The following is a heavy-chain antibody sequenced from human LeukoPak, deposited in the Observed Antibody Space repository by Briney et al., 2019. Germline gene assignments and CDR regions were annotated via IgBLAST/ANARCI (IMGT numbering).Heavy chain of an antibody. D-gene: IGHD5-24*01. V-gene: IGHV4-38-2*02. J-gene: IGHJ6*03. Sequence: SETLSLTCTVSGYSISSGYYWGWIRQPPGKGLEWIGSIYHSGSTYYNPSLKSRVTISVDTSKNQFSLKLSSVTAADTAVYYCARDGGSRDPYNLGRSHPLKYYMDVWGKGTTVIVSS. CDR1: GYSISSGYY. CDR3: ARDGGSRDPYNLGRSHPLKYYMDV. CDR2: IYHSGST.